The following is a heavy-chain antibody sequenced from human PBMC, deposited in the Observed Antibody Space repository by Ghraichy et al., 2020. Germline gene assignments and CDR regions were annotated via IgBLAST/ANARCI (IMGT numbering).Heavy chain of an antibody. Sequence: GGSLRLSCAASGFTFSSYSMNWVRQAPGKGLEWVSYISSSSSTIYYADSVKGRFTISRDNAKNSLYLQMNSLRDEDTAVYYCARDRGGRYSWGAFDIWGQGTIVTVSS. J-gene: IGHJ3*02. D-gene: IGHD6-19*01. V-gene: IGHV3-48*02. CDR1: GFTFSSYS. CDR2: ISSSSSTI. CDR3: ARDRGGRYSWGAFDI.